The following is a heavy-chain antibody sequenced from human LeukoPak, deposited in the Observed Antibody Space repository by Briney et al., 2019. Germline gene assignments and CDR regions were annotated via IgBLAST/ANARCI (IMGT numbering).Heavy chain of an antibody. CDR1: GFPFSSYA. CDR3: AKEPQIDRRPEY. D-gene: IGHD3-22*01. J-gene: IGHJ4*02. Sequence: PGGSLRLSCAASGFPFSSYAMSWVRQAPGKGLEWVSAISGSGSNTYYADSVKGRFTISRDNSKNTLYLQMNTLRTEDTAVYYCAKEPQIDRRPEYWGQGTLVTVSS. CDR2: ISGSGSNT. V-gene: IGHV3-23*01.